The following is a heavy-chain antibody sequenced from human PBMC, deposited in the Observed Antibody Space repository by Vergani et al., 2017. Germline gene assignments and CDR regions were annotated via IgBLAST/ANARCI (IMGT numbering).Heavy chain of an antibody. CDR2: VDPEDGET. V-gene: IGHV1-69-2*01. D-gene: IGHD4-17*01. CDR1: GYTFTDHS. J-gene: IGHJ6*02. CDR3: ATPQTVTTGGMEV. Sequence: EVQLVQSGAEVKKPGATMKISCKVSGYTFTDHSMHWVKQAPGKGLEWMGLVDPEDGETIYAEKFKGRVTIAADTSTDTAHLELCSLRSEDTAVYYCATPQTVTTGGMEVWGQGTTVIVSS.